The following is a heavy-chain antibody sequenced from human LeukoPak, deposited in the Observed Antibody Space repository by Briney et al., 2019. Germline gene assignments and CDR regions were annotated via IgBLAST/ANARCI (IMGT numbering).Heavy chain of an antibody. CDR1: GGSISSYY. V-gene: IGHV4-59*12. J-gene: IGHJ4*02. CDR2: IYYSGST. D-gene: IGHD3-10*01. Sequence: SETLSLTCTVSGGSISSYYWSWIRQPPGKGLEWIGYIYYSGSTNYNPSLKSRVTISVDTSKNQFSLQLTSVTAADTAVYYCARGLIYSYDSGTYRFYFDYWAQGTLVTVSP. CDR3: ARGLIYSYDSGTYRFYFDY.